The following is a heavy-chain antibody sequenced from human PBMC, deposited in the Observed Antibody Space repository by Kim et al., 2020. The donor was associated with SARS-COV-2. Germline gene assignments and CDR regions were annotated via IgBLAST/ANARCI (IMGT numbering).Heavy chain of an antibody. J-gene: IGHJ4*02. CDR3: TKGGHLDD. CDR1: GFSFSTYW. V-gene: IGHV3-7*03. CDR2: IRADGGET. Sequence: GGSLRLSCTASGFSFSTYWMSWARQAPGKGLEWVANIRADGGETHYVDSVKGRFTVSRDNAKNSLYLQMSSLRGEDTAVYYCTKGGHLDDWGQGTLVTVS.